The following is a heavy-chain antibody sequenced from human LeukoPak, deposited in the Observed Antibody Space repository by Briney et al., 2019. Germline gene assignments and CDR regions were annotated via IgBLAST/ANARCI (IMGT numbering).Heavy chain of an antibody. Sequence: GGSLRLSCAASGFTFSSHGMSWVRQAPGKGLEWVSAISGSGGSTYYADSVKGRFTMSRDNSKNTLYLQMNSLRAEDTAVYYCARAGSEYVIGEDYYYYYMDVWGKGTTVTVSS. J-gene: IGHJ6*03. CDR1: GFTFSSHG. D-gene: IGHD2-21*01. CDR3: ARAGSEYVIGEDYYYYYMDV. V-gene: IGHV3-23*01. CDR2: ISGSGGST.